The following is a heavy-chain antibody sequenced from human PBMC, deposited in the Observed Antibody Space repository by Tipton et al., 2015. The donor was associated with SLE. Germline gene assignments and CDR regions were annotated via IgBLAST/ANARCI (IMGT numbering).Heavy chain of an antibody. CDR2: INHSGST. J-gene: IGHJ4*02. V-gene: IGHV4-38-2*02. Sequence: TLSLTCTVCGYSISSAYYWGWIRQSPGKGLEWIGEINHSGSTNYNPSLKSRVTISVDTSKNQFSLKLSSVTAADTAVYYCARARSLITGTTGGTFDYWGQGTLVTVSS. CDR1: GYSISSAYY. CDR3: ARARSLITGTTGGTFDY. D-gene: IGHD1-20*01.